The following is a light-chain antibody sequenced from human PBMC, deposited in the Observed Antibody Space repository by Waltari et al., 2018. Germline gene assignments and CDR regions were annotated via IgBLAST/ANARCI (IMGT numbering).Light chain of an antibody. J-gene: IGKJ3*01. CDR3: QQYNNYPFT. V-gene: IGKV1-5*03. CDR2: KAS. CDR1: QSISSW. Sequence: DIQMTQSPSTLSASVGDRVTITCPASQSISSWFAWYQQKPGKAPKLLIYKASSLESGVPSRFSGSGSGTEFTLTISSLQPDDFATYYCQQYNNYPFTFGPGTKVDIK.